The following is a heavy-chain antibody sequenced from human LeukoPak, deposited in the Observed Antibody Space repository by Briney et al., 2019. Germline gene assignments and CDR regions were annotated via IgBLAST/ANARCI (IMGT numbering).Heavy chain of an antibody. Sequence: SETLTLTCSVSGVSISSYYWSWIRQSPGKGLEWIGYISYSGGTNHNRSLKSRVTISVDTSQNQFSLKLSYVTAADTAVYYFASGLGSFDYWGQGTLVTVSS. CDR1: GVSISSYY. CDR2: ISYSGGT. CDR3: ASGLGSFDY. J-gene: IGHJ4*02. D-gene: IGHD3-10*01. V-gene: IGHV4-59*08.